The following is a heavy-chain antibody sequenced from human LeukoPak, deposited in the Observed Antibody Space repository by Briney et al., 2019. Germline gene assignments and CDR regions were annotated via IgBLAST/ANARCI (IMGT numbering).Heavy chain of an antibody. D-gene: IGHD2/OR15-2a*01. Sequence: HPGGSLRLSCAASGFTFSDYWMSWVRQAPGKGLEWVANIKQDGSDIYYVDSVKGRFTISRDNAKNSLYLQMNSLTSEDTALYYCATWAFYHNLDVWGQGTTVIVSS. J-gene: IGHJ6*02. CDR3: ATWAFYHNLDV. V-gene: IGHV3-7*03. CDR2: IKQDGSDI. CDR1: GFTFSDYW.